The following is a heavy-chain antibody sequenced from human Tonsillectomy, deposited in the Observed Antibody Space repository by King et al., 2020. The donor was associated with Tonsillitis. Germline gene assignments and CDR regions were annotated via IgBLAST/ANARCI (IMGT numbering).Heavy chain of an antibody. CDR1: GYSFSTYW. D-gene: IGHD1-26*01. Sequence: QLVQSGAELKKPGESLKISCKGSGYSFSTYWIGWVRQTPGKGLEWMGFIYPGDSDTRYRPSFQGHVTISVDKYTDTAYLQWNSLTTSDTAMYYCARRMMWDLSLXNDVFDLWGQGTMVMVSS. J-gene: IGHJ3*01. CDR3: ARRMMWDLSLXNDVFDL. CDR2: IYPGDSDT. V-gene: IGHV5-51*03.